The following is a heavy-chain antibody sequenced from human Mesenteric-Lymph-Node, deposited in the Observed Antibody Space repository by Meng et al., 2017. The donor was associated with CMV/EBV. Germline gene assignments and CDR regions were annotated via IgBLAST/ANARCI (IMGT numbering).Heavy chain of an antibody. J-gene: IGHJ4*02. Sequence: SGYTFTSYAVNWVRQAPGQSLEWMGWIDGGSGNTNYSQKFQGRVTLTRDTAASTVYMELSSLRSEDTAVYYCAKQNSGYDSGGGDYWGQGTLVTVSS. D-gene: IGHD5-12*01. CDR3: AKQNSGYDSGGGDY. V-gene: IGHV1-3*01. CDR1: GYTFTSYA. CDR2: IDGGSGNT.